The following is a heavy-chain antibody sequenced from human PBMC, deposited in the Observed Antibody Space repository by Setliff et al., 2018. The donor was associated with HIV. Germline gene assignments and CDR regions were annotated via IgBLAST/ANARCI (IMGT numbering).Heavy chain of an antibody. V-gene: IGHV1-2*02. D-gene: IGHD2-21*02. J-gene: IGHJ4*02. CDR2: INPNSGDT. Sequence: ASVKVSCKASGYTFTGYYMHWVRQAPGQGLEWMGWINPNSGDTNYAQKFQGRVTMTRDTSISTAYMELSRLRSDDTAVYYCARGQYCGGDCYSVWGQGTRVTVS. CDR1: GYTFTGYY. CDR3: ARGQYCGGDCYSV.